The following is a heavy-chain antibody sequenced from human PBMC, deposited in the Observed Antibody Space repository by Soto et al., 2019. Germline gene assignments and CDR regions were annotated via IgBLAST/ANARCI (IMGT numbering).Heavy chain of an antibody. Sequence: EVQLVESGGGLVQPGGSLRLSCAASGFTFSTYWMHWVHQAPGKGLVWVSRINNVGSRATYADFVKGRFTMSRDNAKNTLYLQMNSLTAEDTALYFCAREQYDSSGFEDYWGQGVLVTVSS. CDR3: AREQYDSSGFEDY. CDR2: INNVGSRA. CDR1: GFTFSTYW. D-gene: IGHD3-22*01. V-gene: IGHV3-74*03. J-gene: IGHJ4*02.